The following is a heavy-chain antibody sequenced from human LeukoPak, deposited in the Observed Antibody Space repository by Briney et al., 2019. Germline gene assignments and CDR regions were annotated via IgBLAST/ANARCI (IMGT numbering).Heavy chain of an antibody. Sequence: SETLSFTCTVSGGSVNSGTYHWGWVRQPPGKGLEWIRSVYFDGSTHDNPSLKSRVAISVDTSKNQFSLKLTSVTAADTAVYYCASDYYYDGRGGFDPWSQGTLVTVSS. CDR2: VYFDGST. D-gene: IGHD3-22*01. CDR1: GGSVNSGTYH. CDR3: ASDYYYDGRGGFDP. V-gene: IGHV4-39*07. J-gene: IGHJ5*02.